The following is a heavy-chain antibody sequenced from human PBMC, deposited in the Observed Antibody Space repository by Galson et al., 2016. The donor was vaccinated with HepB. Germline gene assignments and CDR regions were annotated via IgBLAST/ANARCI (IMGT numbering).Heavy chain of an antibody. Sequence: SLTLSCAASGFTFSTSWMNWVRQAPGKRLECVANINQDGNAKYYVDSVKGRFTISRDNAKNSLYLQMDTLRVEDTAVYYCRRGASNWGQGTLVTVSS. D-gene: IGHD1-26*01. CDR1: GFTFSTSW. CDR3: RRGASN. CDR2: INQDGNAK. J-gene: IGHJ4*02. V-gene: IGHV3-7*04.